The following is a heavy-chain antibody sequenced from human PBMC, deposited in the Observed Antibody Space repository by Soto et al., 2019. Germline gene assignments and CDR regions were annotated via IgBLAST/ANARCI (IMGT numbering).Heavy chain of an antibody. V-gene: IGHV1-8*01. CDR1: GYIFTSYD. J-gene: IGHJ6*02. Sequence: ASVKVSCKASGYIFTSYDINWVRQATGQGLEWMGWMNPNSGNTGYAQKFQGRVTMTRNTSISTAYMELSSLRSEDTAVYYCARRRGGYSLKPYGMDVWGQGTTVTVSS. D-gene: IGHD5-18*01. CDR3: ARRRGGYSLKPYGMDV. CDR2: MNPNSGNT.